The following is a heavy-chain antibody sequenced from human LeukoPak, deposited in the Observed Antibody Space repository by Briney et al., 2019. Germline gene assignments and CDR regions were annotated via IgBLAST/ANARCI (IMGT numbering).Heavy chain of an antibody. J-gene: IGHJ1*01. V-gene: IGHV1-46*01. Sequence: ASVKVSCKASGYTFTSYYMHWVRQAPGQGLEWMGIINPSGGSTSYAQKFQGRVTMTRDTSTSTVYIELSSLRSEDTAVYYCARDQGPYDKRGYFQHWGQGTLVTVSS. CDR3: ARDQGPYDKRGYFQH. CDR2: INPSGGST. CDR1: GYTFTSYY. D-gene: IGHD3-22*01.